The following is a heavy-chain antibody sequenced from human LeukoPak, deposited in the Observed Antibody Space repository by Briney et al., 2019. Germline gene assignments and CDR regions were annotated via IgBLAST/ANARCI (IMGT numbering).Heavy chain of an antibody. J-gene: IGHJ4*02. CDR3: AKDIGGRYFDWLLFY. CDR2: ISWNSGSI. V-gene: IGHV3-9*01. CDR1: GFTFDDYA. D-gene: IGHD3-9*01. Sequence: PGRSLRLSCAASGFTFDDYAMHWVRQAPGKGLEWVSGISWNSGSIGYADSVEGRFTISRDNAKNSLYLQMNSLRAEDTALYYCAKDIGGRYFDWLLFYWGQGTLVTVSS.